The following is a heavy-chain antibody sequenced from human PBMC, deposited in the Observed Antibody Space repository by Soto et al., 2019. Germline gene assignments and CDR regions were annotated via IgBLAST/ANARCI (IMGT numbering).Heavy chain of an antibody. V-gene: IGHV1-18*01. CDR3: ARGQVVPAAIPFDY. D-gene: IGHD2-2*01. Sequence: AAVNVSFMASGYTLTSYGISWVRQPPGQGLEWMGWISAYNGNTNYAQKLQGRVTMTTDTYTSTAYMELRSLRSDDTAVYYCARGQVVPAAIPFDYWGQGTLVTVSS. J-gene: IGHJ4*02. CDR2: ISAYNGNT. CDR1: GYTLTSYG.